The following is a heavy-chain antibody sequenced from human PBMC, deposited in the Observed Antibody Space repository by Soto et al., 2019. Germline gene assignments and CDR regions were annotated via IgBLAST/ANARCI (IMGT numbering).Heavy chain of an antibody. CDR1: GGSFSGYY. Sequence: PSETLSLTCAVYGGSFSGYYWSWIRQPPGKGLEWIGEINHSGSTNYNPSLKSRVTISVDTSKNQFSLKLSSVTADDTAIYYCAKGSSSYFNYYHSMDVWGQGTAVTVSS. CDR2: INHSGST. CDR3: AKGSSSYFNYYHSMDV. J-gene: IGHJ6*02. D-gene: IGHD6-13*01. V-gene: IGHV4-34*01.